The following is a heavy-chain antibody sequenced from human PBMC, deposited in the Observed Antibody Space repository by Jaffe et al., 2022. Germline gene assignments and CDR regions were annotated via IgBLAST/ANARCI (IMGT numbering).Heavy chain of an antibody. CDR3: ARGPEYSSSWYYFDY. CDR1: GGSISSYY. V-gene: IGHV4-59*01. D-gene: IGHD6-13*01. J-gene: IGHJ4*02. Sequence: QVQLQESGPGLVKPSETLSLTCTVSGGSISSYYWSWIRQPPGKGLEWIGYIYYSGSTNYNPSLKSRVTISVDTSKNQFSLKLSSVTAADTAVYYCARGPEYSSSWYYFDYWGQGTLVTVSS. CDR2: IYYSGST.